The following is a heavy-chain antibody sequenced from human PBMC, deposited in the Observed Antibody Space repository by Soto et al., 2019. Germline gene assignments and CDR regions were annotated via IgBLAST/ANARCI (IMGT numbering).Heavy chain of an antibody. CDR2: IYYSGST. V-gene: IGHV4-39*01. J-gene: IGHJ6*02. CDR1: GGSISSSSYY. D-gene: IGHD3-9*01. CDR3: ARHDDILTGYSRDYYYGMDV. Sequence: QLQLQESGPGLVKPSETLSLTCTVSGGSISSSSYYWGWIRQPPGKGLEWIGSIYYSGSTYYNPSLKSRVTISVDTSKNQFSLKLSSVTAADTAVYYCARHDDILTGYSRDYYYGMDVWGQGTTVTVSS.